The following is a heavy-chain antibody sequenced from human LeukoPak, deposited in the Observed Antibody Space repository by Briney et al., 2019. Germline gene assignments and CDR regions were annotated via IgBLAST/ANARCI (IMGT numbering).Heavy chain of an antibody. D-gene: IGHD3-10*01. CDR3: ARNSLVRGVRPDY. CDR2: IIPIFGTA. CDR1: GGTFSSCA. J-gene: IGHJ4*02. Sequence: SVKVSCKASGGTFSSCAISWVRQAPGQGLEWMGGIIPIFGTANYAQKFQGRVTITADKSTSTAYMELSSLRSEDTAVYYCARNSLVRGVRPDYWGQGTLVTVSS. V-gene: IGHV1-69*06.